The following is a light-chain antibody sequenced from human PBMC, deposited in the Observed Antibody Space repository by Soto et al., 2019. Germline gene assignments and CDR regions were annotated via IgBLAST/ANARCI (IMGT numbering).Light chain of an antibody. CDR2: DAS. V-gene: IGKV4-1*01. Sequence: DIVMTQFPDSLAVSLGERATINCKSSQSVLYSSNNKNSVAWYQQKPGKAPKLLIYDASNLETGVPSRFSGSGSETDFTFTISSLQPEDIATYFCQQYDNLPLTFGPGTKVDIK. J-gene: IGKJ3*01. CDR1: QSVLYSSNNKNS. CDR3: QQYDNLPLT.